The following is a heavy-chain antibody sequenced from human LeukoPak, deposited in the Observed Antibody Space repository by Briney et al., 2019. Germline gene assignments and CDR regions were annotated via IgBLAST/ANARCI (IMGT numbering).Heavy chain of an antibody. Sequence: GASVKVSCKASGYTFTGYYMHWVRQAPGQGLEWMGGIIPIFGTANYAQKFQGRVTITADESTSTAYMELSSLRSEDTAVYYCASQIQLTSPFDYWGQGTLVTVSS. CDR3: ASQIQLTSPFDY. J-gene: IGHJ4*02. D-gene: IGHD5-18*01. CDR1: GYTFTGYY. V-gene: IGHV1-69*13. CDR2: IIPIFGTA.